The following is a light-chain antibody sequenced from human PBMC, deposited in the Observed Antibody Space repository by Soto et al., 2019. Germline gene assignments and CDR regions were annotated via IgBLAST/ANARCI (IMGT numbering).Light chain of an antibody. CDR3: QQYNNWPPYT. CDR1: QYVSSK. V-gene: IGKV3-15*01. J-gene: IGKJ2*01. Sequence: EIVMTQSPATLSMSPGERATLSCRASQYVSSKLAWYQQKPGQAPRLLIYAASTRATGIPARFSGSGSGTEFTLTISSLQSEDFVVYYCQQYNNWPPYTFGQGTKLEIK. CDR2: AAS.